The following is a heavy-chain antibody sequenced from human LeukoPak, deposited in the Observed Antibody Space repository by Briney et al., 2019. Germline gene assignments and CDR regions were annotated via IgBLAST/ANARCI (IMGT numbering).Heavy chain of an antibody. Sequence: GGSLRLSCAASGFTFSSYAMHWVRQAPGKGLEWVAAISYDGSNKYYADSVKGRFTISRDNSKNTLYLQMNSLRAEDTAVYYCARDLATVTIEGAFDIWGQGTMVTVSS. CDR1: GFTFSSYA. J-gene: IGHJ3*02. CDR2: ISYDGSNK. CDR3: ARDLATVTIEGAFDI. V-gene: IGHV3-30*04. D-gene: IGHD4-17*01.